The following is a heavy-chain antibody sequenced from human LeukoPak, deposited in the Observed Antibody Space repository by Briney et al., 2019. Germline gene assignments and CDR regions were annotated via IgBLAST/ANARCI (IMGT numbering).Heavy chain of an antibody. CDR1: GGSISSSSYY. CDR3: ARREVGTMSDY. J-gene: IGHJ4*02. CDR2: INYNGNT. D-gene: IGHD1-1*01. V-gene: IGHV4-39*01. Sequence: SSETLPLTCTVSGGSISSSSYYWGWIRQPPGKGLEWIGTINYNGNTYYTPSFKSRVTISEDTSKNQFSLKLTSVTAADTAVYYCARREVGTMSDYWGQGILVTVSS.